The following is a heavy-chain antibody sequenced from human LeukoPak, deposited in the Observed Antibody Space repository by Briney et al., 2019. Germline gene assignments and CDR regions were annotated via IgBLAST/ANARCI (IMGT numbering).Heavy chain of an antibody. CDR2: IYSSGST. V-gene: IGHV4-4*07. Sequence: PSETLSLTCTVSGGSITNYYWSWIRQPAGKGLEWIGRIYSSGSTTYNPSLNSRVTMSVDTSKNQFSLKVSSVTAADTAVYYCARVGKSDWFDPWGQGVLVTVSS. CDR1: GGSITNYY. J-gene: IGHJ5*02. D-gene: IGHD3-10*01. CDR3: ARVGKSDWFDP.